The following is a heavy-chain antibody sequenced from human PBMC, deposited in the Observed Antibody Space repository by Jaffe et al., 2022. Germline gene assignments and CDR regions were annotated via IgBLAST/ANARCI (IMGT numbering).Heavy chain of an antibody. CDR2: IYYSGST. CDR3: ARHGRDSSGWQEVDYYFDY. CDR1: GGSISSSSYY. Sequence: QLQLQESGPGLVKPSETLSLTCTVSGGSISSSSYYWGWIRQPPGKGLEWIGSIYYSGSTYYNPSLKSRVTISVDTSKNQFSLKLSSVTAADTAVYYCARHGRDSSGWQEVDYYFDYWGQGTLVTVSS. J-gene: IGHJ4*02. D-gene: IGHD6-19*01. V-gene: IGHV4-39*01.